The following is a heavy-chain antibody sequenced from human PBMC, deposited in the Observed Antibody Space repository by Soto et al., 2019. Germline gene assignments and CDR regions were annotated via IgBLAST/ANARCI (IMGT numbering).Heavy chain of an antibody. CDR3: AKDRPAYGSGRFED. J-gene: IGHJ4*02. D-gene: IGHD3-10*01. V-gene: IGHV3-23*01. CDR2: VSAGGGNT. Sequence: EVYLLESGGDLVQPGGSLRVSCAASGFAFSSYAMSWVRQGPGGGLEWVSSVSAGGGNTHYADSVKGRFIISRDNAKNTLFLQMNSLRAEDTAVYHCAKDRPAYGSGRFEDWGQGTLVTFSP. CDR1: GFAFSSYA.